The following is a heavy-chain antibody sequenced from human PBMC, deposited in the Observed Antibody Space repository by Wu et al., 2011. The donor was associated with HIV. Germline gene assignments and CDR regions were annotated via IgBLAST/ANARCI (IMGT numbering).Heavy chain of an antibody. Sequence: QVQLVQSGAEVKKPGSSMKVSCTASGGTFSSYAISWVRQAPGQGLEWMGRIIPIFGTAIYAHKFQGRLTITADKSSNTASMELTSLKSEDTAVYYCATGPTIAVAGTKSFWGRGTLVSV. D-gene: IGHD6-19*01. CDR1: GGTFSSYA. J-gene: IGHJ4*02. CDR3: ATGPTIAVAGTKSF. V-gene: IGHV1-69*14. CDR2: IIPIFGTA.